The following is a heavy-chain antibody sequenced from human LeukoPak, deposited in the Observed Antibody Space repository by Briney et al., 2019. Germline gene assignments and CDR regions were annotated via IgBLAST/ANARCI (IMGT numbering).Heavy chain of an antibody. J-gene: IGHJ3*02. D-gene: IGHD3-9*01. Sequence: PSETLSLTCTVSGGSISSGGYYWSWIRQHPGKGLEWIGYIYYSGSTDYNPSLKSRFTMSVDTSKNQFSLKLSSVTAADTAVYYCASADDDMAFDIWGQGTMVTVSS. CDR2: IYYSGST. CDR3: ASADDDMAFDI. CDR1: GGSISSGGYY. V-gene: IGHV4-31*03.